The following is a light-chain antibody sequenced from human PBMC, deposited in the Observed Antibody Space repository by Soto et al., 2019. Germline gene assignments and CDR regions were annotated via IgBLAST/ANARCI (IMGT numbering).Light chain of an antibody. J-gene: IGKJ2*01. CDR3: QQSYSLPHT. CDR2: AAS. CDR1: QSVGSL. Sequence: DTQMTQSPSSLSASVGDRVTITCRASQSVGSLLNWFQQKPGKAPKLLIYAASTLQSGAPSRFSGSGAGTDFTLIISSLQPEDFATYYCQQSYSLPHTFGQGTKLEI. V-gene: IGKV1-39*01.